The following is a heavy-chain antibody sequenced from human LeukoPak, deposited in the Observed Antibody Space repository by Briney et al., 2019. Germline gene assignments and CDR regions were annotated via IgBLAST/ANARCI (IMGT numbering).Heavy chain of an antibody. D-gene: IGHD6-13*01. CDR1: GYTFTGYY. V-gene: IGHV1-2*02. CDR3: ARADYSSSWSHEYFYMDV. Sequence: ASVKVSCKASGYTFTGYYMHWVRQAPGQGLEWMGWINPNSGGTNYAQKFQGRVTMTRDTSISTAYMELSRLRSDGTAVYYCARADYSSSWSHEYFYMDVWGKGTTVTVSS. J-gene: IGHJ6*03. CDR2: INPNSGGT.